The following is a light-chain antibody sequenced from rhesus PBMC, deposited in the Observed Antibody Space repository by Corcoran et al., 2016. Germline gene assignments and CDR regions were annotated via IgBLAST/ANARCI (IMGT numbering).Light chain of an antibody. CDR2: KAS. V-gene: IGKV1-22*01. J-gene: IGKJ2*01. Sequence: DIQMTQSPSSLSASVGDTVTITCRASQSISSWLAWSQQTPGKAPKHLMHKASSLQSGVPSRFSGSGCGTDVTLTISSLQSEDFATYYCQQYSSSPYSFGQGTKVEIK. CDR1: QSISSW. CDR3: QQYSSSPYS.